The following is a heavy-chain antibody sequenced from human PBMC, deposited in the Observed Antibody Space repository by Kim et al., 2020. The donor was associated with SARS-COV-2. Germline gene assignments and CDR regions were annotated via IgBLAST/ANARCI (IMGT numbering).Heavy chain of an antibody. CDR2: IYSGGST. V-gene: IGHV3-53*01. D-gene: IGHD3-3*01. CDR1: GFTVSSNY. Sequence: GGSLRLSCAASGFTVSSNYMSWVRQAPGKGLEWVSVIYSGGSTYYADSVKGRFTISRDNSKNTLYLQMNSLRAEDTAVYYCARDRGLMGFLEWFPGYYGMDVWAQGATDTVSS. J-gene: IGHJ6*02. CDR3: ARDRGLMGFLEWFPGYYGMDV.